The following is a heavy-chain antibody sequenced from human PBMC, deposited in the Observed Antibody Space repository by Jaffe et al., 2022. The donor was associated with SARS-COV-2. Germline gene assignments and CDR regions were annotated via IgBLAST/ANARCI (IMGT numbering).Heavy chain of an antibody. J-gene: IGHJ4*02. Sequence: EVQLVESGGGLVQPGRSLRLSCAASGFTFDDYAMHWVRQAPGKGLEWVSGISWNSGSIGYADSVKGRFTISRDNAKNSLYLQMNSLRAEDTALYYCAKDVLRGGQLGYYFDYWGQGTLVTVSS. CDR2: ISWNSGSI. V-gene: IGHV3-9*01. CDR1: GFTFDDYA. D-gene: IGHD6-13*01. CDR3: AKDVLRGGQLGYYFDY.